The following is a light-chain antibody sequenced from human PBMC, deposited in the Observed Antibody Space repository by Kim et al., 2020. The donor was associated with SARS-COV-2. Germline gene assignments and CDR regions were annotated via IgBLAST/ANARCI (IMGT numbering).Light chain of an antibody. J-gene: IGLJ2*01. Sequence: QSVTISCAGSNSNIGAGYEVHWYQQLPGTAPKLLIYNNYRRPSGVPDRFSGSTSATSASLAITWLQAEDEAVYYCQSYDTGLSGIIFGGGTQLTVL. V-gene: IGLV1-40*01. CDR2: NNY. CDR1: NSNIGAGYE. CDR3: QSYDTGLSGII.